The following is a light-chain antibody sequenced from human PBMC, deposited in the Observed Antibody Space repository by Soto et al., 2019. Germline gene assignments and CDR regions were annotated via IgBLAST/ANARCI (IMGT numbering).Light chain of an antibody. CDR3: QKYNSYSWT. CDR2: KAS. CDR1: QSISSY. J-gene: IGKJ1*01. V-gene: IGKV1-5*03. Sequence: DIQMTQSPSSLSASVGDRVTITCRASQSISSYLNWYQQKPGKAPKLLIYKASSLESGVPSRFSGSGSGTEFTLTISSLQPDDFATYYCQKYNSYSWTCGQGTKGDIK.